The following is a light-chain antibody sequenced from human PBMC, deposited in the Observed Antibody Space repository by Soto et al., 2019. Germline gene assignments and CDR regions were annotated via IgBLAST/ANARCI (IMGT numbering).Light chain of an antibody. CDR3: QLYDSSLYT. CDR2: GAS. V-gene: IGKV3-20*01. Sequence: EIVLTQSPGTLSLSPGERATLSCRTSQSVSNSYLAWYQQKPGQAPRLLIYGASSRATAIPDRFSGYGSGTDFTLTITRLEPEDFAVYYCQLYDSSLYTFGQGTKLEIK. J-gene: IGKJ2*01. CDR1: QSVSNSY.